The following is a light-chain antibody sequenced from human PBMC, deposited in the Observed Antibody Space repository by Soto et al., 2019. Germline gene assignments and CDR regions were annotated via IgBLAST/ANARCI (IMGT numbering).Light chain of an antibody. V-gene: IGKV1-5*01. CDR2: DAS. J-gene: IGKJ1*01. CDR3: QQYNSCL. CDR1: QSISSW. Sequence: DIQMTQSPSTLSASVGDRVTITCRASQSISSWLAWYQQKPGKAPKLLIYDASNLESGVPSRFSGSGSGTELTLTISSLQPDDFATYYCQQYNSCLFGQGTKVEIK.